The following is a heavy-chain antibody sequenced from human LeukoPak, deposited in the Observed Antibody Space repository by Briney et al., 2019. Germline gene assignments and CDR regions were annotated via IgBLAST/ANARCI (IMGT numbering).Heavy chain of an antibody. D-gene: IGHD1-26*01. CDR1: GFTFSSYS. Sequence: EPGGSLRLSCAASGFTFSSYSMNWVRQAPGKGLEWVSSISSSSSYIYYADSVKGRFTISRDNAKNSLYLQMNSLRAEDTAVYYCARADSVGHSYFDYWGQGTLVTVSS. CDR2: ISSSSSYI. CDR3: ARADSVGHSYFDY. V-gene: IGHV3-21*01. J-gene: IGHJ4*02.